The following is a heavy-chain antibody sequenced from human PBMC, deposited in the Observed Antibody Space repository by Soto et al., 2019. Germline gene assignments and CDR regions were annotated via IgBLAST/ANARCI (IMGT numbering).Heavy chain of an antibody. CDR3: ARGFLGYCSSTSCSKSAFDI. CDR1: GGSFSGYY. J-gene: IGHJ3*02. D-gene: IGHD2-2*01. Sequence: QVQLQQWGAGLLKPSETLSLTCAVYGGSFSGYYWSWIRQPPGKGLEWIGEINHSGSTNYNPSLKSRVTISVDTSKNQFSRKLSSVTAADTAVYYCARGFLGYCSSTSCSKSAFDIWGQGTMVTVSS. V-gene: IGHV4-34*01. CDR2: INHSGST.